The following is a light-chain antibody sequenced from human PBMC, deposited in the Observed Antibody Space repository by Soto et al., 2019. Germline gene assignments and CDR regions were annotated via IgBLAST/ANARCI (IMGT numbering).Light chain of an antibody. V-gene: IGLV2-11*01. CDR3: CSYAGSYSWV. J-gene: IGLJ3*02. CDR2: DVS. Sequence: QSALTQPRSVSGSPGQLVTISCTGTSSDVGYYNYVSWYQQYPGQAPKLIIYDVSKRPSGVPDRFSGSKSGNTASLTISGLQVEDDADYYCCSYAGSYSWVFGGGTKLTVL. CDR1: SSDVGYYNY.